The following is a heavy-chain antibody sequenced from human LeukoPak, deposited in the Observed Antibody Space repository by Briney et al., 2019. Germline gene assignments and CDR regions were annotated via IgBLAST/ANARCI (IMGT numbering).Heavy chain of an antibody. V-gene: IGHV1-69*05. CDR2: IIPIFGTA. Sequence: SVKVSCKASGGTFSSYAISWVRQAPGQGLEWMGGIIPIFGTANYAQKFQGRVTITTDESTSTAYIELSSLRSEDTAVYCCATDCSSTSREFDYLGQGTLVNVSS. D-gene: IGHD2-2*01. CDR3: ATDCSSTSREFDY. CDR1: GGTFSSYA. J-gene: IGHJ4*02.